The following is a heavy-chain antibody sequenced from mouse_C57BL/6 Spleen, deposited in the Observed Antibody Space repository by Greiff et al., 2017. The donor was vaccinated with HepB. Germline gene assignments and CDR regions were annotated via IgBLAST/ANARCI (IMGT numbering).Heavy chain of an antibody. Sequence: LVRPGSSVKLSCKASGYTFTSYWMHWVKQRPIQGLEWIGNIDPSDSETHYNQKFKDKATLTVDKSSSTAYMQLSSLTSEDSAVYYCARSVIYDGYYDWYFDVWGTGTTVTVSS. CDR3: ARSVIYDGYYDWYFDV. CDR2: IDPSDSET. J-gene: IGHJ1*03. V-gene: IGHV1-52*01. CDR1: GYTFTSYW. D-gene: IGHD2-3*01.